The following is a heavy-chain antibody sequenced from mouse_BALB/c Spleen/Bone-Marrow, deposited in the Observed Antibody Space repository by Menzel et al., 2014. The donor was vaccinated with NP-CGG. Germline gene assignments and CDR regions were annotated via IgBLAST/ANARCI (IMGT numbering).Heavy chain of an antibody. CDR1: GFDFSRYW. J-gene: IGHJ2*01. V-gene: IGHV4-1*02. CDR2: INPDSSTI. CDR3: ARQGYYGKGDY. D-gene: IGHD2-1*01. Sequence: EVKPMESGGGLVQPGGSLKLSCAASGFDFSRYWMSWVRQAPGKGLEWIGEINPDSSTINYTPSLKDKFIISRDNAKNTLYMQMSKVRSEDTALYYCARQGYYGKGDYWGQGTTLTVSS.